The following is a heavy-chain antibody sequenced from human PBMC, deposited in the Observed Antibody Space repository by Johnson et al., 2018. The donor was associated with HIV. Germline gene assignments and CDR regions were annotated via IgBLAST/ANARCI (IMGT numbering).Heavy chain of an antibody. Sequence: VQLVESGGGLIQPGGSLRLSCAASGFTVSSNYMSWVRQAPGKGLEWVSVIYSGGSTYYADSVKGRFTISRDNSKNTLYLQMNSLRDEDTAVYYCAKGGEVWYGAFDFWGQGTMAIVSS. CDR1: GFTVSSNY. D-gene: IGHD6-13*01. CDR2: IYSGGST. J-gene: IGHJ3*01. V-gene: IGHV3-66*03. CDR3: AKGGEVWYGAFDF.